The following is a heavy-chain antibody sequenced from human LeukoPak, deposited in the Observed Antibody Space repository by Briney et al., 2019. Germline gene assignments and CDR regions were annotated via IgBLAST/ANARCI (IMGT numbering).Heavy chain of an antibody. V-gene: IGHV4-39*07. CDR1: GGSISSSSDY. CDR3: ASTRMRSDFDY. Sequence: SETLSLTCTVSGGSISSSSDYWGWIRQPPGKGLEWIGSIYYGGTTYYNPSLKSRVTISVGTSKNQFSLKLSSVTAADTAVYYCASTRMRSDFDYWGQGTPVTVSS. CDR2: IYYGGTT. J-gene: IGHJ4*02. D-gene: IGHD1-14*01.